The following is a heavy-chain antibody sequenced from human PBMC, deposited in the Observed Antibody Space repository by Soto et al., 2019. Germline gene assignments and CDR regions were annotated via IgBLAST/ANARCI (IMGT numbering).Heavy chain of an antibody. J-gene: IGHJ5*02. V-gene: IGHV1-24*01. CDR3: ATDSTAVLKKVNWFDP. CDR1: GYTLTELS. D-gene: IGHD2-8*01. Sequence: GASVKVSCKVSGYTLTELSMHWVRQAPGKGLEWMGGFDPEDGETIYAQKFQGRVTMTEDTSTDTAYMELSSLRSEDTAVYYCATDSTAVLKKVNWFDPWAQRTLVTVSS. CDR2: FDPEDGET.